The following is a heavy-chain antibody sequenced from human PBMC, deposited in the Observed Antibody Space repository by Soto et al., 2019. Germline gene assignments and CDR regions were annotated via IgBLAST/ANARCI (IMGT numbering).Heavy chain of an antibody. Sequence: AETMSLTCAVYGASFRDYYWRWVRQPRGKGLEWNGQINHSGSTNYNPSLKSRVTISVDTSKNQFSLKLSSVTAADTAVYYCARTSRFDSWGQGTLVTVS. CDR1: GASFRDYY. CDR3: ARTSRFDS. J-gene: IGHJ4*02. V-gene: IGHV4-34*01. D-gene: IGHD6-6*01. CDR2: INHSGST.